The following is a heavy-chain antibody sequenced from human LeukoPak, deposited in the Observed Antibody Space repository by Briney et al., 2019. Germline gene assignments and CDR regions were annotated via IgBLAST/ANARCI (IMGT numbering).Heavy chain of an antibody. Sequence: GGSLRLSCAASGFTFSSYGMHWVRQAPGKGLEWVAVISYDGSNKYYADSVKGRFTISRDNSKNTLYLQMNSLRAEDTAVYYCASEGDYDSSGYPRLVDYWGQGTLVTVSS. CDR3: ASEGDYDSSGYPRLVDY. J-gene: IGHJ4*02. D-gene: IGHD3-22*01. CDR1: GFTFSSYG. V-gene: IGHV3-30*03. CDR2: ISYDGSNK.